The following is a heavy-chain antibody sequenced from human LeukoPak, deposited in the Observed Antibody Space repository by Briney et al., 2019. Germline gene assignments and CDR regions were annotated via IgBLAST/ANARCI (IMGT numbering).Heavy chain of an antibody. J-gene: IGHJ4*02. CDR1: GYTFTGYY. Sequence: GASVKVSCKASGYTFTGYYMHWVRQAPGQGLEWMGWINPNSGGTNYAQKFQRRVTMTRDTSISTAYMELSRLRSDDTAVYYCARVSIYYDSSPGLFDYWGQGTLVTVSS. CDR3: ARVSIYYDSSPGLFDY. CDR2: INPNSGGT. V-gene: IGHV1-2*02. D-gene: IGHD3-22*01.